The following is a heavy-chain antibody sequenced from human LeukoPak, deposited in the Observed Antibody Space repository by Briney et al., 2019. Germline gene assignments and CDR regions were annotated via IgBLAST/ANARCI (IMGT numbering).Heavy chain of an antibody. CDR1: GFAFSTYT. V-gene: IGHV3-21*01. Sequence: GGSLRLSCAASGFAFSTYTLNWVRQAPGKGLEWVSSISHSSDYIYYADSVKGRFTISRDNAKNSLYLQMNNLRAEDTAVYSCARGPTVSIGDCSSSSCQADYWGQGTLVTV. CDR2: ISHSSDYI. CDR3: ARGPTVSIGDCSSSSCQADY. J-gene: IGHJ4*02. D-gene: IGHD2-2*01.